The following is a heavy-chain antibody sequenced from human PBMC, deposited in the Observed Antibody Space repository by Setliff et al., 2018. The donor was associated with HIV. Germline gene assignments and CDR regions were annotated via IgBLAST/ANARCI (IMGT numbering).Heavy chain of an antibody. CDR1: GGSISSGDYY. V-gene: IGHV4-31*03. D-gene: IGHD4-17*01. Sequence: LSLTCSIFGGSISSGDYYWSWLRQHPGKGLEWIGYIYHSGTTYYNPSLASRVIISADTSRKRFSLQLNSVTAADTGVYFCARAPQDRTTWYFDLWGRGTLVTVS. CDR3: ARAPQDRTTWYFDL. J-gene: IGHJ2*01. CDR2: IYHSGTT.